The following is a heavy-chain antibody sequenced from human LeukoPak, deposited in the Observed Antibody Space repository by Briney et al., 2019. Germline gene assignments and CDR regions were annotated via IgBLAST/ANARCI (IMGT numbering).Heavy chain of an antibody. CDR1: GGTFSSYA. V-gene: IGHV1-69*04. CDR2: IIPILGIA. CDR3: ARAPFPPVVPGLVDY. J-gene: IGHJ4*02. Sequence: GSSVKVSCKASGGTFSSYAISWVRQAPGQGLEWMGRIIPILGIANYAQKFQGRVTITADKSTSTAYMELSSLRSEDTAVYYCARAPFPPVVPGLVDYWGQGTLVTVSS. D-gene: IGHD2-2*01.